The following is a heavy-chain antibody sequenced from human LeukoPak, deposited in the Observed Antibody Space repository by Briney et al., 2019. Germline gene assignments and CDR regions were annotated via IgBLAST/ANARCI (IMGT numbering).Heavy chain of an antibody. J-gene: IGHJ4*02. D-gene: IGHD5-12*01. V-gene: IGHV3-33*01. Sequence: GGSLRLSCAASGFTFSSYGMHWVRQASGKGLESVAVIWYDGSNKYYADSVKGRFTISRDNSKNTLYLQMNSLRAEDTAVCYCARGRGYSGYGYFDYWGQGTLVTVSS. CDR3: ARGRGYSGYGYFDY. CDR2: IWYDGSNK. CDR1: GFTFSSYG.